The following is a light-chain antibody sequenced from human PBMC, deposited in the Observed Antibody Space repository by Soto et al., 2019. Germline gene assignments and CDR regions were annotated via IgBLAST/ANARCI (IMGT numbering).Light chain of an antibody. J-gene: IGKJ5*01. V-gene: IGKV1-33*01. CDR2: DAS. CDR1: QDIRKY. Sequence: DIQMTQSPSSLSGSVGDRVTITCQASQDIRKYLNCYHQKPGEAPKLLIYDASTLETGVTSRFRGSGSGTGFSFTISGLQPEDVGTYYCQQYENLPMTFGQGTRLEIK. CDR3: QQYENLPMT.